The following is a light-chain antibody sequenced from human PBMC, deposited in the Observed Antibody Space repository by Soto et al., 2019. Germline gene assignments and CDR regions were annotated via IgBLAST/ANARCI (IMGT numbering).Light chain of an antibody. Sequence: DIQMTQSPSSLSASVGDRVTITCRASQSISDYLNWYYLKPGKAPNLLIYGASSLQSGVPSRFSGGGSGTEFTLTINSLQPEDFATYYCQQSYSFPFTFGGGTKVEIK. CDR2: GAS. J-gene: IGKJ4*01. CDR1: QSISDY. V-gene: IGKV1-39*01. CDR3: QQSYSFPFT.